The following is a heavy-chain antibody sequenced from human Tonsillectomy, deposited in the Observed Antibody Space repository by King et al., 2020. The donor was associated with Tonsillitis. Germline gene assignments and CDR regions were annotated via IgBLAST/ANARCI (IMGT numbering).Heavy chain of an antibody. J-gene: IGHJ4*02. D-gene: IGHD6-19*01. CDR2: INPNSGDT. CDR1: GYNFTADY. CDR3: AKDRGDISGWYGY. V-gene: IGHV1-2*02. Sequence: VQLVESGAEVKKPGASVKVSCKASGYNFTADYIHWLRQAPGQGLEWVGWINPNSGDTDYAQKFQGRVTMTRDTSITTTYMELRRLRSDDTAIYYCAKDRGDISGWYGYWGQGTLVTVSS.